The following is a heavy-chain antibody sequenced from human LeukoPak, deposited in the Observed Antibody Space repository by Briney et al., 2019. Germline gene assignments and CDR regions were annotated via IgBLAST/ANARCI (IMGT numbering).Heavy chain of an antibody. Sequence: PGGSLRLSCAASGFTFSSNAMSWVRQAPGKGLEWVSGISASGGNTYYADPVKGRFTISRDNSKNTLYLQMNSLRVEDTAVYYCAKAAGGSSSWCGYNLFDPWGQGTLVTVSS. CDR1: GFTFSSNA. J-gene: IGHJ5*02. D-gene: IGHD6-13*01. V-gene: IGHV3-23*01. CDR3: AKAAGGSSSWCGYNLFDP. CDR2: ISASGGNT.